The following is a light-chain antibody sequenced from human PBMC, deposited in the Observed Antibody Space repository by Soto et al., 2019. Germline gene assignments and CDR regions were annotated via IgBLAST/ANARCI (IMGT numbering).Light chain of an antibody. J-gene: IGKJ2*01. CDR3: QKYNSAPYT. Sequence: DIQMTQSPSSLSASVGDRVTITCRASQGISNYLAWYQQKPGKVPKLLIFAASILESGVPFRFSGSGSQTDFTLTISSLQPEDVATYYCQKYNSAPYTFGQGTKLEIK. CDR1: QGISNY. V-gene: IGKV1-27*01. CDR2: AAS.